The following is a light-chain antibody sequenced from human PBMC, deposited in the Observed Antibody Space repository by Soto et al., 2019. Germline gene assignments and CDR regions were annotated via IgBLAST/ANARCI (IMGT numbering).Light chain of an antibody. CDR1: SSNIGAGYD. CDR2: GNS. Sequence: QSVLTQPPSVSGAPGQRVTISCTGSSSNIGAGYDVHWYQQLPGTAPKLLIYGNSNRPSGVPDRFSGSKSGTSASLVITGLQAEDEADYYCQSYDSHLSVVFGGGTKLTVL. CDR3: QSYDSHLSVV. J-gene: IGLJ2*01. V-gene: IGLV1-40*01.